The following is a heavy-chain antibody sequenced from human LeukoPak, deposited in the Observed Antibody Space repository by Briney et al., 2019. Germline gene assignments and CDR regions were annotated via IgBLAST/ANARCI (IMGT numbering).Heavy chain of an antibody. V-gene: IGHV6-1*01. CDR1: GDSVSSNSVT. D-gene: IGHD2-2*01. CDR3: ARRLTQYDCFDP. Sequence: SQTLSLTCAISGDSVSSNSVTWNWVRQSPSRGLEWLGRTYYRSTWYKDYAVSVRGRITVNPDTSKNQFSLHLNSVTPEDTAVYYCARRLTQYDCFDPWGQGILVTVSS. J-gene: IGHJ5*02. CDR2: TYYRSTWYK.